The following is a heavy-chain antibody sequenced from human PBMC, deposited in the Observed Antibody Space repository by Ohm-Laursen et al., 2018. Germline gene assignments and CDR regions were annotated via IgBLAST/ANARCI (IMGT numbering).Heavy chain of an antibody. V-gene: IGHV3-74*01. J-gene: IGHJ4*02. CDR1: GFTFDDYA. CDR2: ISSDGFST. CDR3: TIDLGIH. D-gene: IGHD1-14*01. Sequence: SLRLSCAASGFTFDDYAIHWVRQAPGKGLVWVSRISSDGFSTSYADPAKGRFTISRDNARNTLYLQMNSLRVGDTAMYYCTIDLGIHWGQGTLVTVSS.